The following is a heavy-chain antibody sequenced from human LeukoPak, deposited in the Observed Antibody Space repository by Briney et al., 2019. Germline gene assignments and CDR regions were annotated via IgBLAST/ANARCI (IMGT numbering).Heavy chain of an antibody. CDR1: GYTFTGHY. CDR2: INPNSGAT. CDR3: ARGDRGGWYYDSSGYFNYFDY. Sequence: ASVKVSCKASGYTFTGHYMHWVRQSPGQGRRGMGWINPNSGATNYAQKFQGRVTTTRDTSISAAYVEVSGLTSDDTAVYYCARGDRGGWYYDSSGYFNYFDYWGQGTLVTVSS. D-gene: IGHD3-22*01. J-gene: IGHJ4*02. V-gene: IGHV1-2*02.